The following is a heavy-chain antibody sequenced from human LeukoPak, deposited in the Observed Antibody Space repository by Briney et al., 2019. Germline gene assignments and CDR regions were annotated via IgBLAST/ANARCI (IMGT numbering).Heavy chain of an antibody. J-gene: IGHJ3*02. Sequence: GGSLRLSCAASGFTFSRSWMNWVRQAPGRGLEWVANIDQSGGRNNYVDSVKGRFTISRDNAKNSLFLEMSSLRADDTAVYFCARDVEGGTFAIWGQGRTVSVSS. D-gene: IGHD3-16*01. V-gene: IGHV3-7*05. CDR3: ARDVEGGTFAI. CDR2: IDQSGGRN. CDR1: GFTFSRSW.